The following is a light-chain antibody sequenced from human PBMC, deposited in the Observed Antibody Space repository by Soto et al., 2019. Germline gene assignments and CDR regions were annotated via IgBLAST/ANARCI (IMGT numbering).Light chain of an antibody. CDR3: QQYGSSLLFT. CDR1: QSVSSSY. J-gene: IGKJ3*01. Sequence: EIVLTQSPGTLSLSPGERATLSCRASQSVSSSYLAWYQQKPGQAPRLLIYGASSRATGIPDRFSGSGSGTDFTLTISGLEPEDFAGYYCQQYGSSLLFTFGPGTKVDIK. CDR2: GAS. V-gene: IGKV3-20*01.